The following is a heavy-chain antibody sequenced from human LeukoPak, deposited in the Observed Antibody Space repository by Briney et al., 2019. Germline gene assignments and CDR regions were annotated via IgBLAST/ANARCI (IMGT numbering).Heavy chain of an antibody. J-gene: IGHJ4*02. CDR2: AYHSGST. V-gene: IGHV4-38-2*01. Sequence: SETLSLTCAVSDYSISSGNYWGWIRPPPGKGLEWIGSAYHSGSTHYSPSLKSRVTIAVDTSKNQFSLKLSSVTAADTAVYYCARNDSSGYFDYWGQGTLVTVSS. CDR3: ARNDSSGYFDY. CDR1: DYSISSGNY. D-gene: IGHD3-22*01.